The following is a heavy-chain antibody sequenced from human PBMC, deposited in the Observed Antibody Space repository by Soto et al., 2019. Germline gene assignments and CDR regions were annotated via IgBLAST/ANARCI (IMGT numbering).Heavy chain of an antibody. V-gene: IGHV3-7*01. D-gene: IGHD5-18*01. CDR2: IHGDGGKI. CDR3: ARDFYGGYTYGPGDY. CDR1: GFMFSAYW. Sequence: LRLSCAASGFMFSAYWMSWVRQAPGKGLEWVANIHGDGGKIYYVDSVKGRFTISRDNAKRSLYLQMNSLRAEDTAVYYCARDFYGGYTYGPGDYWGQGALVTVSS. J-gene: IGHJ4*02.